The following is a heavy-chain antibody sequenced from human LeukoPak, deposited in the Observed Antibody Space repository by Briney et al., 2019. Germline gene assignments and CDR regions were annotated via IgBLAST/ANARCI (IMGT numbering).Heavy chain of an antibody. CDR3: AKGHGWEASYYYYYMDV. J-gene: IGHJ6*03. CDR1: GFTFSTYS. V-gene: IGHV3-30*04. Sequence: GGSLRLSCAASGFTFSTYSMHWVRQAPGKGLEWVANILYDGSHGFYADSVKGRFTISRDNSKNTLYLQINSLRTEGTAVYFCAKGHGWEASYYYYYMDVWGKGTTVTISS. CDR2: ILYDGSHG. D-gene: IGHD1-26*01.